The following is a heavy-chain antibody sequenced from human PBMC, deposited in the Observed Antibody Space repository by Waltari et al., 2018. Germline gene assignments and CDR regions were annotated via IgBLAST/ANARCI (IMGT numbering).Heavy chain of an antibody. CDR1: DYSINRGYY. D-gene: IGHD5-18*01. J-gene: IGHJ4*02. V-gene: IGHV4-38-2*02. Sequence: QVQLQESGPGLVKPSETLSLTCTVSDYSINRGYYWGWIRPPPGKGLGWIGSIYRSGTSYYNPSLKTRVDISVDTSENQFSLRLSSVTAADTAVYFCARDGRGYSYGYFDFWGQGILVTVSS. CDR2: IYRSGTS. CDR3: ARDGRGYSYGYFDF.